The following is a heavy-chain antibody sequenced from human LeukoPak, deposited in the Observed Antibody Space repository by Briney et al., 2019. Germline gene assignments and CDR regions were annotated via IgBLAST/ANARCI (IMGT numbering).Heavy chain of an antibody. CDR3: AKVSGGGLYYDGMDV. CDR1: GFIFNNYA. Sequence: GGSLRLSCAGSGFIFNNYAMHWVRQAPGKGLEWVSASSSSGINTYYADSVKGRFTISRDNPKNTLYLQMNSLRAEDTAVYYCAKVSGGGLYYDGMDVWGQGTTVTVSS. J-gene: IGHJ6*02. V-gene: IGHV3-23*01. D-gene: IGHD1-14*01. CDR2: SSSSGINT.